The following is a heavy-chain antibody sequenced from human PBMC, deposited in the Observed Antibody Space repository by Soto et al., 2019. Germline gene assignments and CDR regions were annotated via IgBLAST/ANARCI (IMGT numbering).Heavy chain of an antibody. D-gene: IGHD4-4*01. V-gene: IGHV3-30*18. CDR3: AKDDSEYSNYWTSFDY. CDR1: GFSFSHYG. Sequence: VQLVESGGGVVQPGSSLRLSCAASGFSFSHYGMAWVRQAPGKGLEWVAVISFDGSITSYADAVKGRFTISRDNYKGTLSLHMDSLRPEDTAMYYCAKDDSEYSNYWTSFDYWGQGALVTVSS. J-gene: IGHJ4*02. CDR2: ISFDGSIT.